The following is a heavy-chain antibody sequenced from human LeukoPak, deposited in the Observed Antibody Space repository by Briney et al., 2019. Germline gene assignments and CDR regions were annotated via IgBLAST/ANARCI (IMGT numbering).Heavy chain of an antibody. V-gene: IGHV3-48*01. Sequence: GGSLRLSCAASGFTFSSYSMNWVRQAPGKGLEWVSYISSSSSTIYYADSVKGRFTISGDNSKNTLYLQMNSLRAEDTAVYYCARGIGIAARPEYFQHWGQGTLVTVSS. CDR3: ARGIGIAARPEYFQH. CDR2: ISSSSSTI. CDR1: GFTFSSYS. J-gene: IGHJ1*01. D-gene: IGHD6-6*01.